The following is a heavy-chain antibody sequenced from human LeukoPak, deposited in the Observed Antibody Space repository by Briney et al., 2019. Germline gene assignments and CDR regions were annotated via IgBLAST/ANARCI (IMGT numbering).Heavy chain of an antibody. Sequence: ASVKVSCKASGGTFSSYAISWVRQAPGQGLEWMGVIIPIFGTANYAQKFQGRVTITADESTSTAYMELSSLRSEDTAVYYCASLPIFGVVNRPHIWCQGTMVTVSS. CDR2: IIPIFGTA. CDR3: ASLPIFGVVNRPHI. V-gene: IGHV1-69*13. D-gene: IGHD3-3*01. J-gene: IGHJ3*02. CDR1: GGTFSSYA.